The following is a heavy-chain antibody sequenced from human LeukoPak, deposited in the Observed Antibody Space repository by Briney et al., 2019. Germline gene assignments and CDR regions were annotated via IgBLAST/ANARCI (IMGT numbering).Heavy chain of an antibody. Sequence: SETLSLTCTVSGGSISSSSYYWGWIRQPPGKGLEWIGSIYHSGSTYYNPSLKSRVTISVDTSKNQFSLKLSSVTAADTAVYYCARVQQFNWFDPWGQGTLVTVSS. D-gene: IGHD6-13*01. CDR1: GGSISSSSYY. CDR3: ARVQQFNWFDP. J-gene: IGHJ5*02. V-gene: IGHV4-39*07. CDR2: IYHSGST.